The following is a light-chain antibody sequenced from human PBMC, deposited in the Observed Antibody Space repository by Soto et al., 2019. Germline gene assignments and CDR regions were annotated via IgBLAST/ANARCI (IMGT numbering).Light chain of an antibody. CDR2: LGS. Sequence: DIVMTQSPLSLPVTPGEAASISCTSSQSLLHSNGYNYLDWYLQKPGQSPQLLIYLGSHRASGVPDRFSGGVSGTDFTLKISRVEGEDVGVYYCMQALHAWTFGQGTKVEIK. V-gene: IGKV2-28*01. CDR3: MQALHAWT. CDR1: QSLLHSNGYNY. J-gene: IGKJ1*01.